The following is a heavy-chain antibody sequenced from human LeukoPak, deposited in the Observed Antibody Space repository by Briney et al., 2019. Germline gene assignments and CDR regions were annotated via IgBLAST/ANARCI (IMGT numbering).Heavy chain of an antibody. CDR3: ARVLGLTVTTLNWFDP. CDR1: GVSISSYY. CDR2: IYNSGSN. V-gene: IGHV4-59*01. D-gene: IGHD4-11*01. Sequence: PSETLSLTCTVSGVSISSYYWSWLRQPPGKGLEWIGYIYNSGSNNYNPSLKSRVTISVDTSKNQFSLKLSSVTAADTAVYYCARVLGLTVTTLNWFDPWGQGTLVTVSS. J-gene: IGHJ5*02.